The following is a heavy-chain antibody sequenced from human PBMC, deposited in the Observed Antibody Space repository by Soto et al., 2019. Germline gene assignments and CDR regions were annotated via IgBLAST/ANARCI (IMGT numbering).Heavy chain of an antibody. J-gene: IGHJ4*02. CDR1: GGSISSSNW. CDR3: ARAGGSSSEGYFDY. V-gene: IGHV4-4*02. D-gene: IGHD6-6*01. Sequence: SETLSLTCAVSGGSISSSNWWSWVRQPPGKGLEWIGEIYHSGSTNYNPSLKSRVTISVDKSKNQFSLKLSSVTAADTAVYYCARAGGSSSEGYFDYWGQGTLVTVSS. CDR2: IYHSGST.